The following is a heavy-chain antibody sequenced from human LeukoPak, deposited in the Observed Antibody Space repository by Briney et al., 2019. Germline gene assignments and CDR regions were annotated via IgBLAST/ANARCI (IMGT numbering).Heavy chain of an antibody. CDR2: INHSGST. V-gene: IGHV4-34*01. D-gene: IGHD5-18*01. Sequence: PSETLSLTCAVYGGSFSGYYWSWIRQPPGKGLEWIGEINHSGSTNYNPSLKSRVTISVDTSKNQFSLKLSSVTAADTAVYYCASTPRGYSYGLYYWGQGTLVTVSS. CDR1: GGSFSGYY. J-gene: IGHJ4*02. CDR3: ASTPRGYSYGLYY.